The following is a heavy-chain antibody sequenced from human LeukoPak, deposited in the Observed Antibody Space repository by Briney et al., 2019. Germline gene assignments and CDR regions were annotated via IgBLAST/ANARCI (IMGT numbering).Heavy chain of an antibody. CDR2: INHSGST. Sequence: SETLSLTCAVYGGSFSGYYWSWIRQPPGKGLEWIGEINHSGSTNHNPSLKSRVTISVDTSKNQFSLKLSSVTAADAAVYYCARATYDYGDFPYAFDIWGQGTMVTVSS. D-gene: IGHD4-17*01. J-gene: IGHJ3*02. CDR1: GGSFSGYY. V-gene: IGHV4-34*01. CDR3: ARATYDYGDFPYAFDI.